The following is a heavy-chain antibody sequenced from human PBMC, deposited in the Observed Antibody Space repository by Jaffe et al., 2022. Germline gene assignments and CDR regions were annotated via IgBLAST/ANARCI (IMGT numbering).Heavy chain of an antibody. CDR1: GYSISSGYY. CDR2: IYHSGST. Sequence: QVQLQESGPGLVKPSETLSLTCAVSGYSISSGYYWGWIRQPPGKGLEWIGSIYHSGSTYYNPSLKSRVTISVDTSKNQFSLKLSSVTAADTAVYYCARAVEGYGTGPFDYWGQGTLVTVSS. CDR3: ARAVEGYGTGPFDY. V-gene: IGHV4-38-2*01. J-gene: IGHJ4*02. D-gene: IGHD3-10*01.